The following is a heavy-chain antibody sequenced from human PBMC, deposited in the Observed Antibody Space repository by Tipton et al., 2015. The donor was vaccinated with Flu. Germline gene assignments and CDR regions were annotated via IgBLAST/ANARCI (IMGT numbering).Heavy chain of an antibody. Sequence: SLRLSCAASGFTFSNYWMNWVRQAPGKGLEWISYVSNTGHTIYYTDSVRGRFTISRDNAKKSVHLQMNSLRAEDTGLYYCARAPRESDAFDVWGQGTVVTVSS. D-gene: IGHD3-10*01. J-gene: IGHJ3*01. CDR1: GFTFSNYW. CDR2: VSNTGHTI. V-gene: IGHV3-48*04. CDR3: ARAPRESDAFDV.